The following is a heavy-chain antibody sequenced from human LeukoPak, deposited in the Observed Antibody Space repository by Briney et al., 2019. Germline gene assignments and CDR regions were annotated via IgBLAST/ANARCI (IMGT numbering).Heavy chain of an antibody. V-gene: IGHV3-23*01. CDR3: AKVASYKHEWAH. J-gene: IGHJ4*02. CDR1: EFTFSGYA. CDR2: ISGSGGST. D-gene: IGHD5-24*01. Sequence: PGGSLRLSCAASEFTFSGYAMAWVRQAPGKGLQWVSGISGSGGSTYYADSVKGRFTISRDNSKNTLYLQMNSLRAEDTAVYYCAKVASYKHEWAHWGQGTLVTVSS.